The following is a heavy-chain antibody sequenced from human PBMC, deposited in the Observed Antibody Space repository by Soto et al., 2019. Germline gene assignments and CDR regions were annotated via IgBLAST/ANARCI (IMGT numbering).Heavy chain of an antibody. CDR2: IIPVFRSA. D-gene: IGHD2-21*02. CDR3: ARRYCASDNCPLFYYFVDL. Sequence: VQLVPSGAEVKKTGSSVKVSCKASGGTFNKFAFSWVRQAPGQGFEWMGGIIPVFRSANYAQRFRGRITITSDDYTSTVYLYLNDLRSDDTAVYYCARRYCASDNCPLFYYFVDLWGLGTTVTVSS. J-gene: IGHJ6*02. CDR1: GGTFNKFA. V-gene: IGHV1-69*01.